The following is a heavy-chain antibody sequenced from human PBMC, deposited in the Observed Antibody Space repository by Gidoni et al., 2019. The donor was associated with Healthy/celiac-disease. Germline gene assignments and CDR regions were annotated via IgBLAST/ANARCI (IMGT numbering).Heavy chain of an antibody. Sequence: QVQLVQSGAEVKKPGASVKVSCKASGYTFTSYDINWVRQATGQGLEWMGWMNPNSGNTGYAQKFQGRVTMTRNTSISTAYMELSSLRSEDTAVYYCARRAYCSGGSCYSPGGYYYYGMDVWGQGTTVTVSS. CDR2: MNPNSGNT. CDR3: ARRAYCSGGSCYSPGGYYYYGMDV. CDR1: GYTFTSYD. V-gene: IGHV1-8*01. J-gene: IGHJ6*02. D-gene: IGHD2-15*01.